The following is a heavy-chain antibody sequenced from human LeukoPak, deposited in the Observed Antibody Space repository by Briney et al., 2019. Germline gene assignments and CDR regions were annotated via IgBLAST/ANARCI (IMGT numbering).Heavy chain of an antibody. CDR2: ISAYNGNT. J-gene: IGHJ6*03. Sequence: ASVKVSCKASGYTFTSYGISWVRQAPGQGLEWMGWISAYNGNTNYAQKFQGRVTITTDESTSTAYMELSSLRSEDTAVYYCARTPGDRRYYYYYMDVWGKGTTVTVSS. D-gene: IGHD1-14*01. CDR3: ARTPGDRRYYYYYMDV. CDR1: GYTFTSYG. V-gene: IGHV1-18*01.